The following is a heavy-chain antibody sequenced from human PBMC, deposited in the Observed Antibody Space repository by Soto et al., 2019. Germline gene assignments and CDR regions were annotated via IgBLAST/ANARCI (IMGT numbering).Heavy chain of an antibody. CDR1: GDTFTSNY. Sequence: QEQLVQSGAEVKEPGASLKVSCKASGDTFTSNYIHWVRQAPGQGLEWMGRINPSSGATLSAHKFQGRLTLTTDTSTSTVYMDLNSLKSEDSAVYYCASRVLCDMDVWGQGTTVTVSS. D-gene: IGHD2-21*01. CDR2: INPSSGAT. J-gene: IGHJ6*02. V-gene: IGHV1-46*01. CDR3: ASRVLCDMDV.